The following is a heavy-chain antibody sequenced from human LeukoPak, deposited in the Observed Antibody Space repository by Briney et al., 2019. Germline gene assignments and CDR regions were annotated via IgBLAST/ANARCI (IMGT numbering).Heavy chain of an antibody. Sequence: SQTLSLTCTVSGGSISSGSYYWSWIRQPAGKGLEWIGRIYTSGSTNYNPSLKSRVTISVDTSKNQFSLKLSSVTAADTAVYYCARRNYGDYATWGQGTLVTVSS. CDR3: ARRNYGDYAT. CDR1: GGSISSGSYY. V-gene: IGHV4-61*02. CDR2: IYTSGST. J-gene: IGHJ5*02. D-gene: IGHD4-17*01.